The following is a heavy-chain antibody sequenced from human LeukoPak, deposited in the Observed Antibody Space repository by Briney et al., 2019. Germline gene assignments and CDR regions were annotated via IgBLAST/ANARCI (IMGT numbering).Heavy chain of an antibody. CDR1: GFTVSSNY. V-gene: IGHV3-53*01. D-gene: IGHD3-16*01. Sequence: GGSLRLSCAVSGFTVSSNYMSWVRQAPRKGLEWVSVIYSGGSTYYADSVKGRFTISRDNSKNTLYLQMNSLRAEDTAVYYCARSPEDGYVWGLGYWYFDLWGRGTLVTVSS. CDR2: IYSGGST. CDR3: ARSPEDGYVWGLGYWYFDL. J-gene: IGHJ2*01.